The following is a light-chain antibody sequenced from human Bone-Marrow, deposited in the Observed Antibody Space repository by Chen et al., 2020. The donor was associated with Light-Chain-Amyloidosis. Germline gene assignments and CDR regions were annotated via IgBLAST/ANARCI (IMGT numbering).Light chain of an antibody. CDR1: NIGSKS. Sequence: YVLTQPSSVSVAPGPTATMACGGNNIGSKSVHWYQQTPGQAPLLVVYDDSDRPSGIPERLSGSNSGNTATLTISRVEAGDEADYYCQVWDRSSDRPVFGGGTKLTVL. CDR3: QVWDRSSDRPV. CDR2: DDS. J-gene: IGLJ3*02. V-gene: IGLV3-21*02.